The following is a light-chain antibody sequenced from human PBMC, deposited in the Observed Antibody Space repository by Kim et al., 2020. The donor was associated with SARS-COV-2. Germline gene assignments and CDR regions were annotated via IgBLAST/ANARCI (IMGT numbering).Light chain of an antibody. CDR3: QQTYSLPLT. CDR2: SAS. Sequence: ASVGDRVNIACRADQSITNDLNWYHQKPGKVPNVLIYSASSLQAGVPSRFSGSGSGTDFTLTISSLQPEDFAIYYCQQTYSLPLTFGVGTKVDIK. J-gene: IGKJ4*01. V-gene: IGKV1-39*01. CDR1: QSITND.